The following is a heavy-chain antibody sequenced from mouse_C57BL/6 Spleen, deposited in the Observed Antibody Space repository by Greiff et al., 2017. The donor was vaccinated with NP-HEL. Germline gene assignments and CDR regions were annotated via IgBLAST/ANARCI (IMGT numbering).Heavy chain of an antibody. Sequence: EVQRVESGGDLVKPGGSLKLSCAASGFTFSSYGMSWVRQTPDKRLEWVATISSGGSYTYYLDSVKGRFTISRDNAKNTLYLQMSSLKSEDTAMYYCARHVDYEYYYAMDYWGQGTSVTVSS. D-gene: IGHD2-4*01. CDR2: ISSGGSYT. J-gene: IGHJ4*01. CDR3: ARHVDYEYYYAMDY. CDR1: GFTFSSYG. V-gene: IGHV5-6*01.